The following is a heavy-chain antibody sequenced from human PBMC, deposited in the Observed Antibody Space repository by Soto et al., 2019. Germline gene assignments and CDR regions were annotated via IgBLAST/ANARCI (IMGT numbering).Heavy chain of an antibody. CDR2: ISGSGKDA. D-gene: IGHD3-22*01. J-gene: IGHJ4*02. Sequence: GGSLRLSCSASGFTFSTYAMNWVRQAPGKGLEWVSAISGSGKDASYTDSVKGRFTLSRDNSRNTLYLQMNSLRVEDTALYFCAKGNDYFDSSGYSYFDSWGQGTLVTVSS. CDR3: AKGNDYFDSSGYSYFDS. CDR1: GFTFSTYA. V-gene: IGHV3-23*01.